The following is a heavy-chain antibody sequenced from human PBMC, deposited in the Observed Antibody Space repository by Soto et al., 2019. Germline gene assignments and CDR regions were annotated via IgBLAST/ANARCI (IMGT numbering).Heavy chain of an antibody. CDR3: AKALDLIQLWLIY. J-gene: IGHJ4*02. CDR2: ISGSGGST. D-gene: IGHD5-18*01. Sequence: GGSLRLSCAASGFTFSSYAMSWVRQAPGKGLEWVSAISGSGGSTYYADSVKGRFTISRDNSKNTMYLQMNSLRAEDTAVYYCAKALDLIQLWLIYWGQGTLVTVSS. CDR1: GFTFSSYA. V-gene: IGHV3-23*01.